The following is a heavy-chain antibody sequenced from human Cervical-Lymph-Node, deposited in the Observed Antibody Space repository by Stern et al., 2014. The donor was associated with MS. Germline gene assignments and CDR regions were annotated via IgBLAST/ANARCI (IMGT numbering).Heavy chain of an antibody. CDR3: ARDQRGITIFGVVTDYYYLGMDV. D-gene: IGHD3-3*01. CDR1: GYIFTGYY. V-gene: IGHV1-2*02. Sequence: VQLVESGAEVKKPGASVKVSCKTSGYIFTGYYIHWVRQAPGQGLEWMAWIKPNTGGTKYAQKFQGRVTMSRYTSISTAYVELSSLTSDDTAVYYCARDQRGITIFGVVTDYYYLGMDVWGQGTTVTVSS. J-gene: IGHJ6*02. CDR2: IKPNTGGT.